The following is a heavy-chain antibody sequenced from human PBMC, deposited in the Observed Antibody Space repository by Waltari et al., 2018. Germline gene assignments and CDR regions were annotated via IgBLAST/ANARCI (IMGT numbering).Heavy chain of an antibody. J-gene: IGHJ4*02. CDR2: IYYSGST. CDR3: AREPTRKGLDY. D-gene: IGHD4-17*01. CDR1: GGSISSHY. V-gene: IGHV4-59*11. Sequence: QVQLQESGPGLVKPSETLSLTCTVSGGSISSHYWSWIRQPPGKGLEWIGYIYYSGSTNYNPSLKSRVTISVDTSKNQFSLKLSSVTAADTAVYYCAREPTRKGLDYWGQGTLVTVSS.